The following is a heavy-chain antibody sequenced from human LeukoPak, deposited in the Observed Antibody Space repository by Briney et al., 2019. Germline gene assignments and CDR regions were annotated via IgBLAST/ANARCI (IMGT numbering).Heavy chain of an antibody. CDR3: ARWYSSGWAFDY. D-gene: IGHD6-19*01. CDR1: GGSISSYY. CDR2: IYYSGST. V-gene: IGHV4-59*08. Sequence: SETLSLTCTVSGGSISSYYWSWIRQPPGKGLEWIGYIYYSGSTNYNPSLKSRVTISVDTSKNQFSLKLSSVTAADTAVYYCARWYSSGWAFDYRGQGTLVTVSS. J-gene: IGHJ4*02.